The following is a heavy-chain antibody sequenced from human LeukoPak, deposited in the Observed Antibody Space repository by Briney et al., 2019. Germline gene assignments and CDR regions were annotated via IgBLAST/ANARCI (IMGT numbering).Heavy chain of an antibody. D-gene: IGHD2-2*03. Sequence: GASVKVSCKASGYTFASFGITWVRQAPGQGLEWMGWINTHNGDTNYAQKLQGRVTMTTDTSTSTAYMELRSLRSDDTAVYYCARDGYRLSGYFYMDVWGKGTTVTVSS. J-gene: IGHJ6*03. CDR1: GYTFASFG. CDR2: INTHNGDT. V-gene: IGHV1-18*01. CDR3: ARDGYRLSGYFYMDV.